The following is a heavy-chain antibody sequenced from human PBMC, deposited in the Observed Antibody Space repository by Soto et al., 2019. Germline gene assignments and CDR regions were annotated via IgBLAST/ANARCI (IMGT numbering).Heavy chain of an antibody. D-gene: IGHD6-13*01. Sequence: GASVKVSCKSSDYTFTSYGISWVRQAPGQGLEWMGWISAYNGNTNYAQKLQGRVTMTTDTSTSTAYMELRSLRSDDTAVYYCARDLAAGNCDYWGQGTLVTVSS. J-gene: IGHJ4*02. CDR3: ARDLAAGNCDY. CDR1: DYTFTSYG. CDR2: ISAYNGNT. V-gene: IGHV1-18*01.